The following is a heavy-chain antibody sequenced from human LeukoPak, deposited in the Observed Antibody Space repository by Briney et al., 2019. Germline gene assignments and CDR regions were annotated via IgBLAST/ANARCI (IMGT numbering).Heavy chain of an antibody. V-gene: IGHV3-21*01. CDR2: INSDSSLM. J-gene: IGHJ4*02. Sequence: PWGSLRLSCAASGFTFSSYSMNWVRQAPGKGLECVSSINSDSSLMYYAESVKGRFTISRDNARNSLYLQMNSLRAEDTALYYCIRDLFDDYSLDYWGQGALVTVSS. CDR3: IRDLFDDYSLDY. CDR1: GFTFSSYS. D-gene: IGHD4-11*01.